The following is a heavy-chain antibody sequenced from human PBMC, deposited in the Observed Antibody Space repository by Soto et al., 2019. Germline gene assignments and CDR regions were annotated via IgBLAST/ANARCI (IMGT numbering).Heavy chain of an antibody. D-gene: IGHD1-1*01. CDR1: GYTFTGYY. V-gene: IGHV1-2*02. CDR3: AADDMTTFI. CDR2: IIAGSGST. Sequence: GASVKVSCKASGYTFTGYYMHWVRQAPGQRLEWMGWIIAGSGSTNYAQKFQERVTLTRDMSTSTVYMELSSLKFEDTAVYYCAADDMTTFIWGQGTLVTVSS. J-gene: IGHJ4*02.